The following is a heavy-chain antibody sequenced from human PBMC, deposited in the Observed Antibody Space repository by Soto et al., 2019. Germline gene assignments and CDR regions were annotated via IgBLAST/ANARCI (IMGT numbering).Heavy chain of an antibody. CDR3: ASGYGDPPRYWYFDL. CDR1: GGTFSSYA. CDR2: IIPIFGTA. J-gene: IGHJ2*01. Sequence: GASVKVSCKASGGTFSSYAISWVRQAPGQGLEWMGGIIPIFGTANYAQKFQGRVTITRDTSASTAYMELSSLRSEDTAVYYYASGYGDPPRYWYFDLWGRGTLVTVSS. D-gene: IGHD4-17*01. V-gene: IGHV1-69*05.